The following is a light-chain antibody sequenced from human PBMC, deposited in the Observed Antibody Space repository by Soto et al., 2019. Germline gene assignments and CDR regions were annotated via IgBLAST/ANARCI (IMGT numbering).Light chain of an antibody. CDR2: AAS. CDR1: QSISSY. J-gene: IGKJ1*01. Sequence: DIQMTQSPSSLSASVGDRVTITCRASQSISSYLNWYQQKPGKAPKLLIYAASSLQSGVPSRFSGSGSGTDFTLTIGRLQPEDFATYYWQQSYSTPPWTVGQGTKVEIK. V-gene: IGKV1-39*01. CDR3: QQSYSTPPWT.